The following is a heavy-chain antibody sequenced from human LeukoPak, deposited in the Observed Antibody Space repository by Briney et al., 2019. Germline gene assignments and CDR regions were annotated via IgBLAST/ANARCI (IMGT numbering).Heavy chain of an antibody. D-gene: IGHD5-18*01. CDR1: GYTFTSYA. Sequence: ASVKVSCKASGYTFTSYAMHWVRPAPGQRLEWMGWINAGNGNTKYSQKFQGRVTITRDTSASTAYMELSSLRSEDTAVYYCARRGARYSYGPNWFDPWGQGTLVTVSS. V-gene: IGHV1-3*01. CDR3: ARRGARYSYGPNWFDP. CDR2: INAGNGNT. J-gene: IGHJ5*02.